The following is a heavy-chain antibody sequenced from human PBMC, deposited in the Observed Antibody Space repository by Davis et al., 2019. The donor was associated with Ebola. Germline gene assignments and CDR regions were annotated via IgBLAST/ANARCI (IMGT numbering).Heavy chain of an antibody. J-gene: IGHJ4*02. Sequence: GGSLRLSCAASGFTVSSNYMNWVRQAPGKGLEWVANIKQDGSEKYYVDSVKGRFTISRDNAKNSLYLQMNSLRAEDTAVYYCAKQLGAWGYWGQGTLITVSS. CDR1: GFTVSSNY. CDR3: AKQLGAWGY. CDR2: IKQDGSEK. D-gene: IGHD1-26*01. V-gene: IGHV3-7*01.